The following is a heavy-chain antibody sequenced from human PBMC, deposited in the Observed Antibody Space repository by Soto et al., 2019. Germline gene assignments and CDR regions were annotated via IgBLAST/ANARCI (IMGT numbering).Heavy chain of an antibody. CDR3: ARSLRATSPLSY. J-gene: IGHJ4*02. CDR1: GFRFMDYY. Sequence: GGSLRLSGEASGFRFMDYYMGWIRQGPGKRLEWISYISVTSDDTKYADSVKGRFTISRDNAANFVFLHMNSLRDEDTAVYFCARSLRATSPLSYWGQGTPVTVS. CDR2: ISVTSDDT. V-gene: IGHV3-11*06.